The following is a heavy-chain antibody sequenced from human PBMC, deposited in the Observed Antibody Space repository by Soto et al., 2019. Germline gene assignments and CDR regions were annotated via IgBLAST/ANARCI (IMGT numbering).Heavy chain of an antibody. Sequence: PSETLSLTCALSGDSISGYYWSWIRQSPGKGLEWIGFIYYTGDTNYNPSLKSRVTMSVDTTKNQFSLRLSSVTAADTAVYFCAKYRRSDAEAYTFHYWG. CDR3: AKYRRSDAEAYTFHY. CDR1: GDSISGYY. D-gene: IGHD2-21*01. CDR2: IYYTGDT. J-gene: IGHJ6*03. V-gene: IGHV4-59*01.